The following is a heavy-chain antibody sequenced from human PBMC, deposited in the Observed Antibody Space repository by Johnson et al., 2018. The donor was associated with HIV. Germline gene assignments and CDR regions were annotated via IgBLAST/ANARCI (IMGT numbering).Heavy chain of an antibody. CDR3: ARSQVAATSEGAFDI. Sequence: VQLVESGGGLVQPGGSLRLSCAASGFTVSSNYMSWVRQAPGKGLEWVSVIYSGSSTYYADSVKGRFTISRDNSKNTLYLQMNSLRAEDTAVYYCARSQVAATSEGAFDIWGKGTMVTVSS. J-gene: IGHJ3*02. CDR2: IYSGSST. D-gene: IGHD2-15*01. CDR1: GFTVSSNY. V-gene: IGHV3-66*01.